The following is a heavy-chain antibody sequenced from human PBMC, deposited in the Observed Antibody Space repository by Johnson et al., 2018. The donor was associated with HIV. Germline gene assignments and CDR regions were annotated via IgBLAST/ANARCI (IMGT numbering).Heavy chain of an antibody. Sequence: VQLVESGGGLVQPGGSLRLSCAASGFTFSSYDMHWVRQATGKGLEWVSAIGTAGDTYYPGSVKGRFTISRDNSKNTLYLQMNSLRAEDTAIYYCARVGVSGYDLAAFDIWGRGTMVTVSS. J-gene: IGHJ3*02. CDR1: GFTFSSYD. CDR3: ARVGVSGYDLAAFDI. CDR2: IGTAGDT. D-gene: IGHD5-12*01. V-gene: IGHV3-13*01.